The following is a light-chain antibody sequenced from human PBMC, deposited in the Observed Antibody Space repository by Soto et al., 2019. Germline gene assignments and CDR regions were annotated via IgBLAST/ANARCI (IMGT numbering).Light chain of an antibody. CDR3: RQDNNSPPLT. CDR2: GSS. V-gene: IGKV3-15*01. J-gene: IGKJ4*01. CDR1: QSVSSN. Sequence: EIVMTQSPATLSVSPGERATLSCRASQSVSSNLAWCQQKPGQAPRILLYGSSTRAIGIPARFSGSGSGTEFTPTTISLQSQDFAVYYCRQDNNSPPLTFGGVTKVQIK.